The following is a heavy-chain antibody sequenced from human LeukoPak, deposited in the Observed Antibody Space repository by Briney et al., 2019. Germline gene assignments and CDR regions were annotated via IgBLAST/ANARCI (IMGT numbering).Heavy chain of an antibody. CDR3: AKGFYYCSDGCPQYYYYMDV. Sequence: GGSLRLSCAASGFTFSSYSMNWVRQAPGKGLEWVAFIRYDGSDKYYADSVKGRFTISRDNSENTLYLQMNSLRPEDTAVYYCAKGFYYCSDGCPQYYYYMDVWGKGTTVIVSS. J-gene: IGHJ6*03. V-gene: IGHV3-30*02. CDR1: GFTFSSYS. CDR2: IRYDGSDK. D-gene: IGHD2-15*01.